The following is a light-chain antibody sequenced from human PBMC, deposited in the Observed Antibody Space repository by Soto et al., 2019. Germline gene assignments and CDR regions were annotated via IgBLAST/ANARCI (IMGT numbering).Light chain of an antibody. J-gene: IGKJ2*02. CDR3: QQYNTWPPGT. Sequence: EIVMTQSPGTLSVSAGERATLSCRASQSVTSNLAWYQQKPGQAPRLLIYGASTRATGIPARFSGSGSGTEFTLTISSLQSEDFAVYYCQQYNTWPPGTFGQGTKLEIK. V-gene: IGKV3-15*01. CDR2: GAS. CDR1: QSVTSN.